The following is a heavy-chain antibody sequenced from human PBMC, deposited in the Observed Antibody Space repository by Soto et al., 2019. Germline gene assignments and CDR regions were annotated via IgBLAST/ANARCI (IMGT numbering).Heavy chain of an antibody. CDR1: GYIFSDYG. CDR2: VNIHSGDT. CDR3: ARERGGYSYGDS. J-gene: IGHJ4*02. V-gene: IGHV1-18*01. Sequence: QVQMVQSGAEVKKPGASVKGSCKASGYIFSDYGISWVRQAPGKGLEWMGWVNIHSGDTNHAQTLQGRVTMTTDRSTGTAYLELRSLRLHDTAVYYCARERGGYSYGDSWCQGTLVTVSS. D-gene: IGHD5-18*01.